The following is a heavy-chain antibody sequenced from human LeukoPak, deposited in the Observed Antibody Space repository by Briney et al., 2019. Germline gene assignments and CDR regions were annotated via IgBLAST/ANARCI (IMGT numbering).Heavy chain of an antibody. J-gene: IGHJ4*02. V-gene: IGHV3-30*03. Sequence: GGSLRLSCAASGFTFSSYGMHWVRQAPGKGLEWVAVISYDGSNKYYADSVKGRFTISRDNSKNTLYLQMNSLRAEDTAVYYCARDRGYSYGSFDYWGQGTLVTVSS. D-gene: IGHD5-18*01. CDR2: ISYDGSNK. CDR1: GFTFSSYG. CDR3: ARDRGYSYGSFDY.